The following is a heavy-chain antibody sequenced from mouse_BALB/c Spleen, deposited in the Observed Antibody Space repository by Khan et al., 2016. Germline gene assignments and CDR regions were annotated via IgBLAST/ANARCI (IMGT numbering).Heavy chain of an antibody. J-gene: IGHJ2*01. CDR3: ARLLMNFDY. CDR2: INPSNGRT. CDR1: GYTLTSYW. V-gene: IGHV1S81*02. D-gene: IGHD2-1*01. Sequence: QVQLQQPGAELVNPGASVNLSCKAPGYTLTSYWMHWVKQRPGQGLEWIGEINPSNGRTNYNEKFKSKATLTVDKSSSTAYMQLSSPTSEDSAVYYCARLLMNFDYWGQGTTLTVSS.